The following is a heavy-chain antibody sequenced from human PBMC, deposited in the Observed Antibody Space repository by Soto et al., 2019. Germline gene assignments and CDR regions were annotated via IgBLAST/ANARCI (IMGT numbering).Heavy chain of an antibody. CDR1: GFLFSTYW. Sequence: EVQLVESGGGLVQPGGSLRLSCAASGFLFSTYWMFWVRQVPRKGLLWVSSIKSDGSSTSYADSVKGRISISRDNTKNTLYLQMTSLRAEDTAVYYWAIGGGDYNYFDHWGQGILVTVSS. CDR2: IKSDGSST. V-gene: IGHV3-74*01. J-gene: IGHJ4*02. CDR3: AIGGGDYNYFDH. D-gene: IGHD2-21*01.